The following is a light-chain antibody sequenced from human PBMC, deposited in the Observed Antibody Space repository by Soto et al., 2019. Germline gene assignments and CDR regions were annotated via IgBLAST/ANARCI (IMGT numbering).Light chain of an antibody. Sequence: EIVLTQSPATLSLSPGERATLSCRASQSVSTYLAWFQQKPCQAPRRLIYDASNRATGIPARFSGSGSGTDFTLTISSLEPEDFAVYYCQQRGNWPPITFGQGTRLEIK. V-gene: IGKV3-11*01. CDR1: QSVSTY. CDR2: DAS. J-gene: IGKJ5*01. CDR3: QQRGNWPPIT.